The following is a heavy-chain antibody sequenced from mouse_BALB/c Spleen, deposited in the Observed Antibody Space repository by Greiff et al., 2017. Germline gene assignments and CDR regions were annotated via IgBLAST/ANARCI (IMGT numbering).Heavy chain of an antibody. CDR3: ARWDGNYEGAMDY. D-gene: IGHD2-1*01. J-gene: IGHJ4*01. V-gene: IGHV5-17*02. Sequence: EVKLMESGGGLVQPGGSRKLSCAASGFTFSSFGMHWVRQAPEKGLEWVAYISSGSSTIYYADTVKGRFTISRDNPKNTLFLQMTSLRSEDTAMYYCARWDGNYEGAMDYWGQGTSVTVSS. CDR1: GFTFSSFG. CDR2: ISSGSSTI.